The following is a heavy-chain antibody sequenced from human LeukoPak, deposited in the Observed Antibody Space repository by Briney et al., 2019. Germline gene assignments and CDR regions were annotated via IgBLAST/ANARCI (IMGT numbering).Heavy chain of an antibody. CDR3: ARVGDTSGWDPFDY. J-gene: IGHJ4*02. CDR1: GFTFDDYG. D-gene: IGHD6-19*01. CDR2: INWNGGST. V-gene: IGHV3-20*04. Sequence: GGSLRLSCAASGFTFDDYGMSWVRQAPGKGLEWVSGINWNGGSTGYADSVKGRFTISRDNAKNSLYLQMNSLRAEDTALYYCARVGDTSGWDPFDYWGQGTLVTVSS.